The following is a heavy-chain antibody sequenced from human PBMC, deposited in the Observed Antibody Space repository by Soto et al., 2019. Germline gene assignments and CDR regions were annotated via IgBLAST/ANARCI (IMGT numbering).Heavy chain of an antibody. Sequence: SGGSRRLSCAASGFTFTRYSMNWVRQAPGKWLEWVSSISSTTNYIYYGDSMKGRFTISRDNAKNSLYLEMNSLRAEDTAVYYCARESEDLTSNFDYWGQGXLVTVYS. CDR3: ARESEDLTSNFDY. CDR2: ISSTTNYI. J-gene: IGHJ4*02. CDR1: GFTFTRYS. V-gene: IGHV3-21*06.